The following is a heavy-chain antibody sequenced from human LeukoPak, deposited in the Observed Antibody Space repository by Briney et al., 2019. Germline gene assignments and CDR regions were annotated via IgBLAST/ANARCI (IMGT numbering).Heavy chain of an antibody. J-gene: IGHJ4*02. Sequence: SETLSLTCAVYGGSFSGYYWSWIRQPPGKGLEWIGEINHSGSTNYNPSLKSRVTISVDTSKNQFSLKLSSVTAADTAVYYCARGRYRSGWYADYFDYWGQGTLVTVSS. V-gene: IGHV4-34*01. CDR3: ARGRYRSGWYADYFDY. CDR1: GGSFSGYY. CDR2: INHSGST. D-gene: IGHD6-19*01.